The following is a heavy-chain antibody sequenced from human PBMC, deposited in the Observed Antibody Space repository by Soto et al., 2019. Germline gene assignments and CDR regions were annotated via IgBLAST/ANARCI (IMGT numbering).Heavy chain of an antibody. CDR3: ARCPAARQWLLCEY. Sequence: GESLKISCKGSGYSFTTYWIGWVRQMPGKGLEWMGIIYPGDSDTRYSPSFQGQVTISADKSISTAYLQWSSLKASDTAIYYCARCPAARQWLLCEYWGKGTLVNVSS. J-gene: IGHJ4*02. CDR1: GYSFTTYW. D-gene: IGHD2-2*01. V-gene: IGHV5-51*01. CDR2: IYPGDSDT.